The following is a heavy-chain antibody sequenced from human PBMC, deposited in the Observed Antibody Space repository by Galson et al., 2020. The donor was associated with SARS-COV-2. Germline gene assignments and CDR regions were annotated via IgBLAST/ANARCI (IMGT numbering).Heavy chain of an antibody. CDR2: INIDGSST. V-gene: IGHV3-74*01. CDR1: GFTFSSYW. CDR3: ARSLTPVNKNGRLDPYYFDC. D-gene: IGHD4-17*01. J-gene: IGHJ4*02. Sequence: GESLKISCAASGFTFSSYWMHWVRQVPGKGLEWVSRINIDGSSTTYADSVKGRFTISRDNAKNTLFLQMNSLRAEDTAVYYCARSLTPVNKNGRLDPYYFDCWGQGTLVTVSS.